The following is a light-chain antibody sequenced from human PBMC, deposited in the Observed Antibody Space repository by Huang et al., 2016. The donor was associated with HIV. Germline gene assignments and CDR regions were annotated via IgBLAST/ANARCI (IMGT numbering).Light chain of an antibody. V-gene: IGKV3-20*01. J-gene: IGKJ4*01. CDR2: GAT. CDR3: QQYGNSPLT. CDR1: QRVSTDY. Sequence: EPVLTQSPGILSLSPGERATLSCRASQRVSTDYLAWYQQKPGQAPRLLIHGATVRATGSPDRFSGSGSGTDFTLTINRLEPEDFALYYCQQYGNSPLTFGGGTEVEIK.